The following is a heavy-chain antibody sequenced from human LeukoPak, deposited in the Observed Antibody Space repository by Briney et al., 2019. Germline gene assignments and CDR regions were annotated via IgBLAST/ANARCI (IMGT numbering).Heavy chain of an antibody. Sequence: ASVKVSFTASGGTFSSYAISWVRQAPGQGLEWMGGIIPIFGTANYAQKFQGRVTITADESTSTAYMELSSLRSEDTAVYYCARAYNPITMIVVVINPSPLGYWGQGTLVTVSS. CDR3: ARAYNPITMIVVVINPSPLGY. V-gene: IGHV1-69*13. CDR2: IIPIFGTA. J-gene: IGHJ4*02. D-gene: IGHD3-22*01. CDR1: GGTFSSYA.